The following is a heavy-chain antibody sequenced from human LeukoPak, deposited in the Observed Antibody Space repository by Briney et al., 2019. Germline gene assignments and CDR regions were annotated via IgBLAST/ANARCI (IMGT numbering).Heavy chain of an antibody. CDR1: GGTFSSYA. J-gene: IGHJ6*04. V-gene: IGHV1-69*13. Sequence: ASVKVSCKASGGTFSSYAISWVRQAPGQGLEWMGGIIPIFGTANYAQKFQGRVTITADESTSTAYMELSSLRSEDTAVYYCARAAEVYPPAYWMDVWGKGTTVTVSS. CDR2: IIPIFGTA. CDR3: ARAAEVYPPAYWMDV.